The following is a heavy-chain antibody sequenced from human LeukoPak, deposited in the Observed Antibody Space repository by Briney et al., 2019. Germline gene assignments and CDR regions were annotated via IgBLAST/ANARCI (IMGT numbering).Heavy chain of an antibody. V-gene: IGHV4-34*01. CDR2: INHSGST. D-gene: IGHD3-22*01. Sequence: TSETLSLTCAVYGGSFSGYYWSWIRQPPGKGLEWIGEINHSGSTNYNPSLKSRVTISVDTSKNQFSLKLSSVTAADTAVYYCARASNRVYDSSGYYFPNHRDAFDIWGQGTMVTVSS. J-gene: IGHJ3*02. CDR1: GGSFSGYY. CDR3: ARASNRVYDSSGYYFPNHRDAFDI.